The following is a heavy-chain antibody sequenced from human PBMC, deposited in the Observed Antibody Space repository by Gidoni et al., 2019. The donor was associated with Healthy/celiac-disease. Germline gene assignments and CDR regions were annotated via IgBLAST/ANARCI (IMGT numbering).Heavy chain of an antibody. CDR1: GGSISSSSYY. Sequence: QLQLQESGPGLVKPSETLSLTCTVSGGSISSSSYYWGWIRQPPGKGLEWIGSIYYSGSTYYNPSLKSRVTISVDTSKNQFSLKLSSVTAADTAVYYCARDFGGYDSSGYLGWFDPWGQGTLVTVSS. CDR2: IYYSGST. J-gene: IGHJ5*02. CDR3: ARDFGGYDSSGYLGWFDP. D-gene: IGHD3-22*01. V-gene: IGHV4-39*07.